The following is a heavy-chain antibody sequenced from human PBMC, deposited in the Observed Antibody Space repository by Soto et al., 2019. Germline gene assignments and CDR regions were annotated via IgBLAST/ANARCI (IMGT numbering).Heavy chain of an antibody. CDR2: IIPIFGTA. Sequence: ASVKVSCKASGGTFSSYAISWVRQAPGQGLEWMGGIIPIFGTANYAQKFQGRVTITADESTSTAYMELSSLRSEDTAVYYCARDLGSSWAPDYWGQGTLVTVSS. CDR1: GGTFSSYA. V-gene: IGHV1-69*13. J-gene: IGHJ4*02. D-gene: IGHD6-13*01. CDR3: ARDLGSSWAPDY.